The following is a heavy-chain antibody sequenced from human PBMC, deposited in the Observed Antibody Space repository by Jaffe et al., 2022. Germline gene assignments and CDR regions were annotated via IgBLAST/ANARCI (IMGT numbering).Heavy chain of an antibody. CDR3: AKGNYDSSGYYLGYFQH. CDR2: ISWDGGST. CDR1: GFTFDDYA. V-gene: IGHV3-43D*04. J-gene: IGHJ1*01. Sequence: EVQLVESGGVVVQPGGSLRLSCAASGFTFDDYAMHWVRQAPGKGLEWVSLISWDGGSTYYADSVKGRFTISRDNSKNSLYLQMNSLRAEDTALYYCAKGNYDSSGYYLGYFQHWGQGTLVTVSS. D-gene: IGHD3-22*01.